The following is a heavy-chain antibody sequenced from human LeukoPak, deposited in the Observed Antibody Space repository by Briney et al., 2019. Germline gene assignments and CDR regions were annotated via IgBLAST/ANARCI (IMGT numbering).Heavy chain of an antibody. V-gene: IGHV3-30-3*01. CDR2: DGNNN. J-gene: IGHJ4*02. CDR1: GFTFRSYA. CDR3: AREGYSAYDVGCED. D-gene: IGHD5-12*01. Sequence: GGSLRLSCAASGFTFRSYAIHWVRQAPGKGLEWVAVDGNNNYYTDSVKGRFTISRDNSKNTVYLQMNSLRAEDTAVYYCAREGYSAYDVGCEDWGQGTLVTVSS.